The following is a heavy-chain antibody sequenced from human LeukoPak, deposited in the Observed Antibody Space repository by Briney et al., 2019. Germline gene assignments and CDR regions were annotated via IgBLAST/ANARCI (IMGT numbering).Heavy chain of an antibody. V-gene: IGHV3-7*01. CDR2: IKEDGTEE. J-gene: IGHJ4*02. Sequence: GGSLRLSCAAPGFTFCSSWMAWGRPAPGKGVEWVANIKEDGTEEYYADSLKGRLTISRDNAKNSLNLQMNSLRVEDTAVYYCARDMGWLALGYWGQGILVTVSS. CDR1: GFTFCSSW. D-gene: IGHD6-19*01. CDR3: ARDMGWLALGY.